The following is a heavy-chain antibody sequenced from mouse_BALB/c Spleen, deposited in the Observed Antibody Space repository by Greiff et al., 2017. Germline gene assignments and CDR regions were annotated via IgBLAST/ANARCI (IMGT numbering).Heavy chain of an antibody. CDR3: ARSGMTYYFDY. J-gene: IGHJ2*01. D-gene: IGHD1-1*01. V-gene: IGHV5-17*02. Sequence: EVKLVESGGGLVKPGGSLKLSCAASGFTFSSFGMHWVRQAPEKGLEWVAYISSGSSTIYYADTVKGRFTISRDNPKNTLFLQMTSLRSEDTAMYYCARSGMTYYFDYWGQGTTLTVSS. CDR2: ISSGSSTI. CDR1: GFTFSSFG.